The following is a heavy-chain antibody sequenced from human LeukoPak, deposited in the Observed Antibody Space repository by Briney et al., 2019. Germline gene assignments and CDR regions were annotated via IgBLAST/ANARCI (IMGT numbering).Heavy chain of an antibody. CDR1: GYTFTGYY. D-gene: IGHD2-2*02. Sequence: ASVKVSCKASGYTFTGYYMHWVRQAPGQGLEGMGWINPNSGGTNYAQKFRGRVTMTRDTSISTAYMELSRLRSDDTAVYYCARERRYCSSTSCYKTLDYWGQGTLVTVSS. V-gene: IGHV1-2*02. CDR3: ARERRYCSSTSCYKTLDY. CDR2: INPNSGGT. J-gene: IGHJ4*02.